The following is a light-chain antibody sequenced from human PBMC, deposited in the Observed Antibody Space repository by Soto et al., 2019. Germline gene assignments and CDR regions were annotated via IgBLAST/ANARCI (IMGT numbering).Light chain of an antibody. V-gene: IGKV3-11*01. CDR1: QSVSIN. J-gene: IGKJ5*01. CDR2: GAS. CDR3: QQRSNWPPIT. Sequence: EIVMTQSPATLSLSPGERATLSCRASQSVSINLAWYQQKSGQAPRLLIYGASIRATGIPARFSGSGSGTDFTLTISSLEPEDFAVYYCQQRSNWPPITFGQGTRLEI.